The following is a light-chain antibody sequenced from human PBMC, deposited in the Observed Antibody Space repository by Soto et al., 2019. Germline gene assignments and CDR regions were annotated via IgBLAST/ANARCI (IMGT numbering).Light chain of an antibody. CDR3: QQDDPHWT. CDR2: KAS. V-gene: IGKV1-5*03. CDR1: QSISSW. J-gene: IGKJ1*01. Sequence: DIQMTQSPSILSASVGDRVTITCRASQSISSWLAWYQQKPGKAPNLLIHKASHLESGVPSRFSGSGSGTEFTLTISSLQPDDFATYYGQQDDPHWTFGQGTKVDIK.